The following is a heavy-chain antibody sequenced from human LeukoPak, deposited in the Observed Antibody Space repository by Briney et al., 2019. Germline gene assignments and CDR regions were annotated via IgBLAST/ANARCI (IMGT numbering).Heavy chain of an antibody. Sequence: GRSLRRSCAASGFTFNSYAMHWVRQAPGKGLEWVAVISYDGSNKYYADSVKGRFTISRDNSKNTLYLQMNSLRAEDTAVYYCVRGRGAFDIWGQGTMVSVSS. CDR3: VRGRGAFDI. CDR2: ISYDGSNK. V-gene: IGHV3-30*01. CDR1: GFTFNSYA. J-gene: IGHJ3*02.